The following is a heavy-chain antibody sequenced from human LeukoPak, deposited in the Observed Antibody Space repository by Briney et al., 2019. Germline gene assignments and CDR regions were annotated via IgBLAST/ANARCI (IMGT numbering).Heavy chain of an antibody. Sequence: ASVKVSCKASGYTFTSYGISWVRQAPGQGLEWMGWISAYNGHTNYAQKVQGRVTMTTDTSTSTAYMELRSLTSDDTAVYYCARRPGGYYYYYMDVWGKGTTVTASS. V-gene: IGHV1-18*01. D-gene: IGHD3-10*01. CDR3: ARRPGGYYYYYMDV. CDR1: GYTFTSYG. CDR2: ISAYNGHT. J-gene: IGHJ6*03.